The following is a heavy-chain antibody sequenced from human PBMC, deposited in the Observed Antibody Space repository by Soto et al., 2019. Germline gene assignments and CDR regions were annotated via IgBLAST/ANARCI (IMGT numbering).Heavy chain of an antibody. Sequence: QVQLVQSGAEVKKPGASGNVSCKASGYTFTSYAMHWVRQAPGQRLEWMGWINAGNGNTKYSQKFQGRVTITRDTSASTAYMELSSLRSEDTAVYYCARESDIVVVPAAISWFDPWGQGTLVTVSS. V-gene: IGHV1-3*01. CDR2: INAGNGNT. CDR1: GYTFTSYA. CDR3: ARESDIVVVPAAISWFDP. D-gene: IGHD2-2*02. J-gene: IGHJ5*02.